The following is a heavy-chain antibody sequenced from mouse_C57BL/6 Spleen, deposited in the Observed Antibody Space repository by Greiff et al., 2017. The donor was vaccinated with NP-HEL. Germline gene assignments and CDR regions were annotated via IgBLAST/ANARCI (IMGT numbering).Heavy chain of an antibody. V-gene: IGHV10-1*01. Sequence: EVKLVESGGGLVQPKGSLKLSCAASGFSFNTYAMNWVRQAPGKGLEWVARIRSKSNNYATYYADSVKDRFTISRDDSESMLYLQMNNLKTEDTAMYYCVRSFYSKAMDYWGQGTSVTVSS. CDR1: GFSFNTYA. J-gene: IGHJ4*01. CDR2: IRSKSNNYAT. CDR3: VRSFYSKAMDY. D-gene: IGHD2-5*01.